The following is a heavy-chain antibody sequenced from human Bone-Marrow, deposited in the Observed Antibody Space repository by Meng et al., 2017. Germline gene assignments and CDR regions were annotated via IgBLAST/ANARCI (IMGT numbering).Heavy chain of an antibody. J-gene: IGHJ3*01. CDR2: MNPSTGNT. Sequence: ASVKVSCKASGYTFTTYDINWVRQATGQGLEWMGWMNPSTGNTGYAQKFQGRVTMTRNTSISTAYMELRSLRSEDTAVYYCARELGMDAFDLWGQGTMVTVSS. D-gene: IGHD7-27*01. CDR3: ARELGMDAFDL. CDR1: GYTFTTYD. V-gene: IGHV1-8*01.